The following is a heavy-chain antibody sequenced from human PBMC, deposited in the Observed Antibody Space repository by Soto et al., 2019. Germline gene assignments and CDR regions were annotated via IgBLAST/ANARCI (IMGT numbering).Heavy chain of an antibody. V-gene: IGHV1-46*01. Sequence: ASVKVSCKASGYTYTSYYMHWVRQAPGQGLEWMGIINPSGGSTSYAQKFQGRVTMTRDTYTSTVYMELSSLRSEDTAVYYCARDMTKNWFDPWGQGTLVAVSS. J-gene: IGHJ5*02. CDR2: INPSGGST. CDR1: GYTYTSYY. D-gene: IGHD3-16*01. CDR3: ARDMTKNWFDP.